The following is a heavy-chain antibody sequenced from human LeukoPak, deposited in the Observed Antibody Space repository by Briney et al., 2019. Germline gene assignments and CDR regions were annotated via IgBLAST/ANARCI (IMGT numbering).Heavy chain of an antibody. CDR2: IYYSGSA. Sequence: TPSLTCTVSGGSISSGDYYWSWIRQPPGKGLEWIGYIYYSGSAYYNPSLKSRVTISVDPSKNQFSLKLSSVTAADTAVYYCAREKLVGPFDYWGQGTLVTVSS. CDR1: GGSISSGDYY. J-gene: IGHJ4*02. CDR3: AREKLVGPFDY. D-gene: IGHD6-6*01. V-gene: IGHV4-30-4*08.